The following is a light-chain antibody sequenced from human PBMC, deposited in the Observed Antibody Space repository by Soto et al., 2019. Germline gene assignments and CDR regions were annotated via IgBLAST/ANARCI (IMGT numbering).Light chain of an antibody. Sequence: QSALTQPASVSGSPGQSITISCTGTSGDVGGYNYVSWYQQHPGKAPKLMIYEVSNRPSGVSNRFSGSKSGNTASLTISGLQAEDEADYYCSSYTSNSNPGFGRGTKVTVL. CDR1: SGDVGGYNY. CDR3: SSYTSNSNPG. J-gene: IGLJ2*01. CDR2: EVS. V-gene: IGLV2-14*01.